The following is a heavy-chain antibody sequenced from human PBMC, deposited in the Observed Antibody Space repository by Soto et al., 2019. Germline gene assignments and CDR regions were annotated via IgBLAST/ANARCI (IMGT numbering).Heavy chain of an antibody. Sequence: ASVKVSCKVSGYTLTELSIHWVRQAPGEGLEWMGGFDPEDGETIYAQKFQGRVTMTEDTSTDTAYMELSSLRSEDTAVYYCATDHYGSGNYYYGMDVWGQGTTVTVSS. CDR1: GYTLTELS. D-gene: IGHD3-10*01. CDR2: FDPEDGET. CDR3: ATDHYGSGNYYYGMDV. J-gene: IGHJ6*02. V-gene: IGHV1-24*01.